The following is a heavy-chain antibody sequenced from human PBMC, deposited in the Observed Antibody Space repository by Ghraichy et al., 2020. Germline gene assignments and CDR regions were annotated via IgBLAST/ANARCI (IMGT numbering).Heavy chain of an antibody. CDR3: ACTQYDSGSC. CDR2: IYSGGST. J-gene: IGHJ4*02. Sequence: GDSLNISCAASGFTVSNNFMNWVRQAPGKGLEWVSLIYSGGSTHYADSVKGRFTISRDNSKNTLFLQMNSLRIEDTAVYYCACTQYDSGSCWGQGTLVTVSS. CDR1: GFTVSNNF. D-gene: IGHD3-10*01. V-gene: IGHV3-53*05.